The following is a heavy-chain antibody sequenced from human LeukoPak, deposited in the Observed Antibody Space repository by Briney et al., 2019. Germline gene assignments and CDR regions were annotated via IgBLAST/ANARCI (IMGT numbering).Heavy chain of an antibody. V-gene: IGHV1-2*02. CDR1: GYTFTGHY. CDR2: INPKNAAT. CDR3: ARDRPGRYCSSTRCYMASPFDP. D-gene: IGHD2-2*02. J-gene: IGHJ5*02. Sequence: ASVKVSCKASGYTFTGHYMHWVRQAPGQGLEWMGWINPKNAATNYAQKFQGRVTMTRDTSSGTVYMELSSLRSEDTAVYYCARDRPGRYCSSTRCYMASPFDPWGQGTLATVSS.